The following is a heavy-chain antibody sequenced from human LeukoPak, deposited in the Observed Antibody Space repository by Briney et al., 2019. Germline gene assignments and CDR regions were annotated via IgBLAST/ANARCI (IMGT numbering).Heavy chain of an antibody. V-gene: IGHV3-23*01. CDR1: GFTFSSYA. CDR2: IGGSGGST. Sequence: PGGSLRLSCAASGFTFSSYAMSWVRQAPGKGLEWVSSIGGSGGSTYYADSVKGRFTISRDNSKNPLYLQMNSLRAEDTAVYYCAKVETAAAATLRGFDYWGQGTLVTVSS. CDR3: AKVETAAAATLRGFDY. J-gene: IGHJ4*02. D-gene: IGHD6-13*01.